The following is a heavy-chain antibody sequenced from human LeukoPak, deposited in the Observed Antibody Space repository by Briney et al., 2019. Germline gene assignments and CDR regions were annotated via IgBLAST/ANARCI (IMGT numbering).Heavy chain of an antibody. CDR2: LNHSGST. V-gene: IGHV4-34*01. CDR1: GGSFSGYY. J-gene: IGHJ6*02. Sequence: PSETLSLTCAVYGGSFSGYYWSWIRQPPGRGLEWIGELNHSGSTNHNPSLKSRVTISVDTSKNQFSLKLSSVTAADTAVYYCAGRIVVVPAVNHGMDVWGQGTTVTVSS. D-gene: IGHD2-2*01. CDR3: AGRIVVVPAVNHGMDV.